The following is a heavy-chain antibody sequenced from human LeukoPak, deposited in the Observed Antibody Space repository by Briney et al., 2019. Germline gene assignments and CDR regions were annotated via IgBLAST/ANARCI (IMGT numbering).Heavy chain of an antibody. CDR3: ARLSRSSTVSGY. D-gene: IGHD4-11*01. CDR2: IYHSGST. J-gene: IGHJ4*02. CDR1: GYSISSGYD. V-gene: IGHV4-38-2*01. Sequence: PSETLSLTCAVSGYSISSGYDWGWIRQPPGKGLEWIGSIYHSGSTYYNPSLKSRVTISVDTSKNQFSLKLSSVTAADTAVYYCARLSRSSTVSGYWGQGTLVTVSS.